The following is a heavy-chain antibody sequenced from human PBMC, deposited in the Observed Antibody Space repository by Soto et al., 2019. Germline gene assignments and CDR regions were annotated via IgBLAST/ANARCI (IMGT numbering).Heavy chain of an antibody. D-gene: IGHD5-12*01. V-gene: IGHV3-21*01. CDR1: GFTFSSYS. CDR2: ISSSSSYI. CDR3: ARDVDGYNPYYFDY. J-gene: IGHJ4*02. Sequence: GGSLRLSCAASGFTFSSYSMNWVRQAPGKGLEWVSSISSSSSYIYYADSVKGRFTISRDNAKNSLYLQMNSLRDEDTAVYYCARDVDGYNPYYFDYWGQGTLVTVSS.